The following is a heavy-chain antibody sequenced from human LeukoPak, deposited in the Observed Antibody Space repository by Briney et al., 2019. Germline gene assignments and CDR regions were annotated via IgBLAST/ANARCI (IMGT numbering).Heavy chain of an antibody. Sequence: ASETVSCKASGYTFTGYYIHWVRQAPGQGLEWMGWINPNSGDTNFAQKFQGRVSMTRDTSISTAYMELSRLRSDDTALYYCASVIAGVSTDYWGQGTLVTVSS. V-gene: IGHV1-2*02. CDR1: GYTFTGYY. J-gene: IGHJ4*02. CDR3: ASVIAGVSTDY. CDR2: INPNSGDT. D-gene: IGHD1-26*01.